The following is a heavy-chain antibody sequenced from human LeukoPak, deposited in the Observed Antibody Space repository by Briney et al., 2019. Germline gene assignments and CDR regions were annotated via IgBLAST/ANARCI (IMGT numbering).Heavy chain of an antibody. V-gene: IGHV4-34*01. CDR2: INHSGRT. D-gene: IGHD3-10*01. Sequence: SETLSLTCAVYGGSFSGYYWSWIRQPPGKGLEWIGEINHSGRTKYNPSLKSRVTISVDTSKNQFSLKLSSVTAADTAVYYCARRVGRYFGERAYYYNYMDVWGKGTTVTVSS. J-gene: IGHJ6*03. CDR1: GGSFSGYY. CDR3: ARRVGRYFGERAYYYNYMDV.